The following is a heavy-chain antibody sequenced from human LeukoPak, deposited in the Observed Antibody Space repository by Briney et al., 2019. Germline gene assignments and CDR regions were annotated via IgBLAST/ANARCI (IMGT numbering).Heavy chain of an antibody. Sequence: GSSVKVSCKASGGTFSNYAVTWVRQAPGQGLEWVGRIIPVLDRADYAQKLQGRVTITADKPTSTAYMELSGLRSDDTAVYYCARSSGTCTIGWLDPWGQGTLVTVSS. J-gene: IGHJ5*02. CDR1: GGTFSNYA. V-gene: IGHV1-69*04. CDR2: IIPVLDRA. D-gene: IGHD6-19*01. CDR3: ARSSGTCTIGWLDP.